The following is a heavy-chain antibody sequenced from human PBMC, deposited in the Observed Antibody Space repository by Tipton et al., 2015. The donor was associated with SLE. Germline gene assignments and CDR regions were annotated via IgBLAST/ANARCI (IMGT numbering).Heavy chain of an antibody. J-gene: IGHJ4*02. Sequence: SLRLSCAASGFTFSSYAMIWVRQAPGKGLEWGSLIYGSGGGTYYAHSVKGRFTISRDNSKKTLFLQMNSLRGVDTAVYYCAKDGGSGFFRPFDYWGQGVLVTVSS. V-gene: IGHV3-23*01. CDR3: AKDGGSGFFRPFDY. D-gene: IGHD6-19*01. CDR1: GFTFSSYA. CDR2: IYGSGGGT.